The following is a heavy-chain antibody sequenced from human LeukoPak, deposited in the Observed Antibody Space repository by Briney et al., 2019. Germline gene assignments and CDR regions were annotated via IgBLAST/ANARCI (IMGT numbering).Heavy chain of an antibody. Sequence: GGSLRLSCAASGFTFSSYAMSWVRQAPGKGLEWVSAISGSGGSTYYADSVKGRFTISRDNSKNTLYLQMNSLRVEDTAVYYCARRAGAYSHPYDYWGQGALVTVSS. CDR1: GFTFSSYA. D-gene: IGHD4/OR15-4a*01. V-gene: IGHV3-23*01. J-gene: IGHJ4*02. CDR2: ISGSGGST. CDR3: ARRAGAYSHPYDY.